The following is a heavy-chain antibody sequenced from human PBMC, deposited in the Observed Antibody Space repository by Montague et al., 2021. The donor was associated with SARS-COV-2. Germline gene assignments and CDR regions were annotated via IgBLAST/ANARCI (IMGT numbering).Heavy chain of an antibody. CDR3: AKRYCSGGSCYSGFDP. V-gene: IGHV3-23*01. CDR2: ISGSGGST. Sequence: SLRLSCAASGFTFSSYAMSWVRQAPGKGLEWVSAISGSGGSTYYADSVKGRFTISRDNFKSTLYPQMNSLRAEDTAVYYCAKRYCSGGSCYSGFDPWGQGTLVTVSS. CDR1: GFTFSSYA. D-gene: IGHD2-15*01. J-gene: IGHJ5*02.